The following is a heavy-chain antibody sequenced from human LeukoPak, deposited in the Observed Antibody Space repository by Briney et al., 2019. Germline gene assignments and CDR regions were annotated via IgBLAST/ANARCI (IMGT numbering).Heavy chain of an antibody. CDR1: GYTFTGYY. Sequence: ASVKVSCKASGYTFTGYYMHWVRQAPGQGLEWAGWINPNSGGTNYAQKFQGRVTMTRDTSISTAYMELSRLRSDDTAVYYCARPNYYGSGSYNWFDPWGQGTLVTVSS. D-gene: IGHD3-10*01. V-gene: IGHV1-2*02. CDR3: ARPNYYGSGSYNWFDP. CDR2: INPNSGGT. J-gene: IGHJ5*02.